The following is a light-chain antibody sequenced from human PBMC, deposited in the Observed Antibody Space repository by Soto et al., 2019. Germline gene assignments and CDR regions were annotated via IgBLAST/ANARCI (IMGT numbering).Light chain of an antibody. CDR1: QGISNY. V-gene: IGKV1-27*01. CDR2: AAS. J-gene: IGKJ1*01. Sequence: DIQMTQSPSSLSASVGDTVTITCRASQGISNYLAWYQQKPGQVPNLLIYAASTLQSGVPSRFSGSGSGTAFTLTISSLRPEDVATYYCQKYNNAPLTFGQGTKVEI. CDR3: QKYNNAPLT.